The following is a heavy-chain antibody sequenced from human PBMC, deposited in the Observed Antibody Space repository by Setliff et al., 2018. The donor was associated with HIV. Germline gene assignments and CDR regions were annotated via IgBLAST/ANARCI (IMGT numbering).Heavy chain of an antibody. V-gene: IGHV3-66*02. CDR2: IYSDGTT. Sequence: PGGSLRLSCAASGFSVSNYYMAWVRQAPGKGLEWVSTIYSDGTTYHADSVKGRFTLSRDNSKNTLFLQMNSLRPEDTAVFYCARLRLFSSALDYWGQGTLVTDSS. CDR1: GFSVSNYY. J-gene: IGHJ4*02. D-gene: IGHD2-2*01. CDR3: ARLRLFSSALDY.